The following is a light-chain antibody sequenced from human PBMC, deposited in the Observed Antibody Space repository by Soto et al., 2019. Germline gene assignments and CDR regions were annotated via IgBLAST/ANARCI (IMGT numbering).Light chain of an antibody. V-gene: IGLV3-25*03. CDR2: KDR. CDR3: QSADSSGTYPHVV. CDR1: ALPKQY. Sequence: SYELTPPPSVSVSPGQTARITCSGDALPKQYACWYQQKSREAPVLVIYKDRERPSGIPERFSGSSSGTPVTLTISGVQAEDEADYYCQSADSSGTYPHVVFGGGTKLTVL. J-gene: IGLJ2*01.